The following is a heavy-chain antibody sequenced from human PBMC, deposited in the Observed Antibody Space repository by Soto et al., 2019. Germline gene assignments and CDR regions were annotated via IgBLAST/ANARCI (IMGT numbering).Heavy chain of an antibody. Sequence: SETLSLTCTVSGCFVTSADYYWSWLRQPPEKGLGRIGYIYYTGYTNYNPSLKSRVTISIDTTKHHFSLRLNSVTAADTAMYYCATERCIWFGDLFPHGWFDRWGQGIMVTVS. CDR3: ATERCIWFGDLFPHGWFDR. D-gene: IGHD3-10*01. CDR2: IYYTGYT. CDR1: GCFVTSADYY. J-gene: IGHJ5*02. V-gene: IGHV4-61*03.